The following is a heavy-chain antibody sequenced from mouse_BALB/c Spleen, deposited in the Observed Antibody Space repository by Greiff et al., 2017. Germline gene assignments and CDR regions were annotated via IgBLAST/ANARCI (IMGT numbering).Heavy chain of an antibody. Sequence: QLQQSGPGLVQPSQSLSITCTVSGFSLTSYGVHWVRQSPGKGLEWLGVIWSGGSTDYNAAFISRLSISKDNSKSQVFFKMNSLQANDTAIYYCARTRYYYGSSYPYYYAMDYWGQGTSVTVSS. D-gene: IGHD1-1*01. CDR1: GFSLTSYG. J-gene: IGHJ4*01. V-gene: IGHV2-2*02. CDR3: ARTRYYYGSSYPYYYAMDY. CDR2: IWSGGST.